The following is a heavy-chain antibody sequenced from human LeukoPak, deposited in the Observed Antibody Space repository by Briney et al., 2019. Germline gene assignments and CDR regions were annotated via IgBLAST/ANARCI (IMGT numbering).Heavy chain of an antibody. V-gene: IGHV4-59*01. D-gene: IGHD3-16*01. CDR2: FHYSGST. CDR1: GASISSYY. CDR3: SRLLGGGFDI. J-gene: IGHJ3*02. Sequence: SETLSLTCTVSGASISSYYWTWIRQPPGKGLEWIGYFHYSGSTNQNPSLKSRVNFSLDTSKNQFSLRLSSVTAADTAAYYCSRLLGGGFDIWGQGTMVTVSS.